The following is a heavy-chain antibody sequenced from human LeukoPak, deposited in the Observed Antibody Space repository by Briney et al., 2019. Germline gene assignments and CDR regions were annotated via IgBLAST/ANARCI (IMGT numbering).Heavy chain of an antibody. CDR3: AKDPYDFWSGYDY. V-gene: IGHV3-23*01. CDR2: ISGSGGST. J-gene: IGHJ4*02. CDR1: GFTFSSYA. D-gene: IGHD3-3*01. Sequence: GGSLRLSCAASGFTFSSYAMSWVRQAPGKGLEWVSAISGSGGSTYYAGSVKGRFTISRDNSKNTLYLQMNSLRAEDTAVYYCAKDPYDFWSGYDYWGQGTLVTVSS.